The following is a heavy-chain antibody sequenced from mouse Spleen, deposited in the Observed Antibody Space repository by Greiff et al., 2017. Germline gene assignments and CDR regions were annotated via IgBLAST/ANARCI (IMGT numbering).Heavy chain of an antibody. V-gene: IGHV5-17*01. D-gene: IGHD2-2*01. CDR3: ARPGLWLRRFDY. Sequence: EVQLVESGGGLVKPGGSLKLSCAASGFTFSDYGMHWVRQAPEKGLEWVAYISSGSSTIYYADTVKGRFTISRDNAKNTLFLQMTSLRSEDTAMYYCARPGLWLRRFDYWGQGTTLTVSS. CDR1: GFTFSDYG. CDR2: ISSGSSTI. J-gene: IGHJ2*01.